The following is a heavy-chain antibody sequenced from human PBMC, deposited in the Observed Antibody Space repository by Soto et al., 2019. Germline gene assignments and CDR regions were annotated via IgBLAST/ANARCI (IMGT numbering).Heavy chain of an antibody. Sequence: GSLRLSCAASGLTFSSYWMHWVRQAPGKGLVWVSRINSDGSSTSYADSVKGRFTISRDNAKNTLYLQMNSLRAEDTAVYYCARGEQYYDFWSGYYPFDYWGQGTLVTVSS. D-gene: IGHD3-3*01. J-gene: IGHJ4*02. CDR2: INSDGSST. CDR3: ARGEQYYDFWSGYYPFDY. CDR1: GLTFSSYW. V-gene: IGHV3-74*01.